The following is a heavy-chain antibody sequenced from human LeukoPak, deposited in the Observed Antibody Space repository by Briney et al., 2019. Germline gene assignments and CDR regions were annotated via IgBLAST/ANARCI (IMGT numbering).Heavy chain of an antibody. CDR1: GDSISRSTYY. Sequence: SETLSLTCTVSGDSISRSTYYWAWIRQPPGKGLEWIGGVYYGRSPYFNPSPESRATISVDTSKNHFSLKMSSVTAADTAVYYCARSSGTGTFSYWGQGTLVTVSS. V-gene: IGHV4-39*02. CDR2: VYYGRSP. CDR3: ARSSGTGTFSY. D-gene: IGHD6-25*01. J-gene: IGHJ4*02.